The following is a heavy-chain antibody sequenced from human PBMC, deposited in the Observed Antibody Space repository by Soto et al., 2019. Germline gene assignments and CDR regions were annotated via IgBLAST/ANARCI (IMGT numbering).Heavy chain of an antibody. J-gene: IGHJ4*02. CDR1: GGSISSYY. D-gene: IGHD3-22*01. V-gene: IGHV4-59*01. CDR3: ARVGYYDSSGYYRYIFDY. Sequence: QVQLQESGPGLVKPSETLSLTCTVSGGSISSYYWSWIRQPPGKGLEWIGYIYYSGSTNYNPSLKRRVTISVDTSKNQFSLKLSSVTGADTAVYYCARVGYYDSSGYYRYIFDYWGQGTLVTVSS. CDR2: IYYSGST.